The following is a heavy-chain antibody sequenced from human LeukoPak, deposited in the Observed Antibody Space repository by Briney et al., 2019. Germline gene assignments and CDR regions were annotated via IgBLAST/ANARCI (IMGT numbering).Heavy chain of an antibody. CDR3: ARNLVGPTDVDY. D-gene: IGHD1-26*01. Sequence: GASVKVSCKTSGYTFTDYYLHWVRQAPGQGLEWMGWINTNSGGTNYAQKFQGRVTMTRDTSISTAYMDLSSLTSDDTAVYYCARNLVGPTDVDYWGQGTPVTVSA. CDR1: GYTFTDYY. V-gene: IGHV1-2*02. CDR2: INTNSGGT. J-gene: IGHJ4*02.